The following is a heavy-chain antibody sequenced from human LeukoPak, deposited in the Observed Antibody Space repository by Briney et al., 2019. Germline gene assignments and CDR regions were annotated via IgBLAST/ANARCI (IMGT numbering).Heavy chain of an antibody. Sequence: GGSLRLSCAASGFIFSNYAMHWVRQAPGKGLEWVAMTSYDGINKHYGDSVKGRFTISRDNSKNTLSLQMNSLRAEDTAVYYCAREDYGYYMDVWGKGTTVTVSS. V-gene: IGHV3-30-3*01. CDR3: AREDYGYYMDV. D-gene: IGHD4-17*01. CDR1: GFIFSNYA. J-gene: IGHJ6*03. CDR2: TSYDGINK.